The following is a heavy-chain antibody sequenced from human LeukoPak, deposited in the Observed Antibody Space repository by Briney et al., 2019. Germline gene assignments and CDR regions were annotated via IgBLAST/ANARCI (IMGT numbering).Heavy chain of an antibody. CDR1: GGSISSGDYY. D-gene: IGHD2-15*01. V-gene: IGHV4-30-4*08. J-gene: IGHJ3*02. Sequence: SQTLSLTCTVSGGSISSGDYYWSWIRQPPGKGLEWIGYIYYSGSTYYNPSLKSRVTISVDTSKNQFSLKLSSVTAADTAVYYCARSLMNCSGGSCYPIDAFDIWGQGTMVTVSS. CDR2: IYYSGST. CDR3: ARSLMNCSGGSCYPIDAFDI.